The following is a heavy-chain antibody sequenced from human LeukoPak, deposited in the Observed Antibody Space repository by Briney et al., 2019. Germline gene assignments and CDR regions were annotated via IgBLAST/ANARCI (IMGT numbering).Heavy chain of an antibody. CDR2: IIPIVGTA. D-gene: IGHD2-15*01. Sequence: SVKVSCKASGGTFSSYAISWVRQAPGQGLEWMGGIIPIVGTANYALKFQGRVTITADESTSTAYMELSSLRSEDTAVYYCATGRQGYCSGGSCYALGDYYYYYGMDVWGKGTTVTVSS. J-gene: IGHJ6*04. CDR3: ATGRQGYCSGGSCYALGDYYYYYGMDV. CDR1: GGTFSSYA. V-gene: IGHV1-69*13.